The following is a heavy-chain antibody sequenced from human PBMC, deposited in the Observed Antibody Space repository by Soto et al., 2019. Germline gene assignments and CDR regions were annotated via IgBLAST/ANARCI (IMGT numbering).Heavy chain of an antibody. CDR3: TITKKGSGSYGKGYFDY. CDR1: GFTFGDYA. Sequence: GGSLRLSCTASGFTFGDYAMSWFRQAPGKGLEWVGFIRSKAYGGTTEYAASVKGRFTISRDDSKSIAYLQMNSLKTEDTAVYYCTITKKGSGSYGKGYFDYWGQGTLVTVSS. CDR2: IRSKAYGGTT. V-gene: IGHV3-49*03. D-gene: IGHD3-10*01. J-gene: IGHJ4*02.